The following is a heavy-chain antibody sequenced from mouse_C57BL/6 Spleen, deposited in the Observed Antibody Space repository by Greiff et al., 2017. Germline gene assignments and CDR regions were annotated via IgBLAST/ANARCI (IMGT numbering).Heavy chain of an antibody. J-gene: IGHJ1*03. CDR1: GFTFTDYY. V-gene: IGHV7-3*01. CDR3: ARYTGNYAWYFDV. Sequence: EVKVVESGGGLVQPGGSLSLSCAASGFTFTDYYMSWVRQPPGKALEWLGFIRNKANGYTTEYSASVKGRFTISRDNSQSILYLQMNALRAEDSATYYWARYTGNYAWYFDVWGTGTTVTVSS. D-gene: IGHD2-1*01. CDR2: IRNKANGYTT.